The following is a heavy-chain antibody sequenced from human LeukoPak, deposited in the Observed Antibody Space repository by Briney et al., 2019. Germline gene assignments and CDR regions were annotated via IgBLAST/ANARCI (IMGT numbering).Heavy chain of an antibody. J-gene: IGHJ4*02. V-gene: IGHV4-39*01. CDR1: GGSISSSSYY. CDR2: IHYSGST. Sequence: SETLSLTCTVSGGSISSSSYYWGWIRQPPGKGLEWIGSIHYSGSTYYNPSLKSRVTISVDTSKNQFSLKLSSVTAADTAVYYCARQGSLRGYWGQGTLVTVSS. D-gene: IGHD3-3*01. CDR3: ARQGSLRGY.